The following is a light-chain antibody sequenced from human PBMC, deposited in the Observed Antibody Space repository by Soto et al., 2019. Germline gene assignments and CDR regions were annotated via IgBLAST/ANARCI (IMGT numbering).Light chain of an antibody. CDR1: RSGVGTYNS. J-gene: IGLJ1*01. Sequence: QSVLTQPASVSGSPGQSITISCTGTRSGVGTYNSVAWYQQHPGKAPKVLSFEVAKRPSGISNRFSVSKSGNTAFLTISGLQAEDEADYYCCSYIHISTYVFGTGTKLTVL. CDR2: EVA. V-gene: IGLV2-23*02. CDR3: CSYIHISTYV.